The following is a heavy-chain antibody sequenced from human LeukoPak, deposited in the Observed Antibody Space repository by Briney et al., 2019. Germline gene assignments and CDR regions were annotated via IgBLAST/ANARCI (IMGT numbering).Heavy chain of an antibody. CDR2: VYYSGST. V-gene: IGHV4-59*01. CDR3: ARGAASGTH. D-gene: IGHD6-13*01. Sequence: SETLSLTCTVSCGSISSYYWSWIRQPPGKGLECIGYVYYSGSTNYKPSLKSRVTTSVDTSKNQFSLKLSSLTAATTAGFSVARGAASGTHWGQGTLVAVSS. CDR1: CGSISSYY. J-gene: IGHJ4*02.